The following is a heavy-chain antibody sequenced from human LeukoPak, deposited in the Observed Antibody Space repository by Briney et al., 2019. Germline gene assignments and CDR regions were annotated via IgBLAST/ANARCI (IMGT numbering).Heavy chain of an antibody. CDR3: ARDRALRAVVGCFDY. D-gene: IGHD4-23*01. J-gene: IGHJ4*02. V-gene: IGHV1-46*01. CDR1: GYTFTSYY. CDR2: INPSGGGT. Sequence: APVKASDKASGYTFTSYYIHWVRQAPGQGLEWMGIINPSGGGTSYAQKFQAFDNFTRDTSTSTVYIELSSLTSEDTAVYYCARDRALRAVVGCFDYSGQPRQVTVSP.